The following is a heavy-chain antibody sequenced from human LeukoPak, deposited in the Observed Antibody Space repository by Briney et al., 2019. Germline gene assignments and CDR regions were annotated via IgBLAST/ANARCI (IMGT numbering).Heavy chain of an antibody. Sequence: SETLSLTCTVSGGSISSHYWSWIRQPPGKGLEWIGYIYYGGSTNYNPSLKSRVTISVDTSKNQFSLKLSSVTAADTAVYYCARDDFYCSSTSCYYNYMDVWGKGTTVTVSS. D-gene: IGHD2-2*01. J-gene: IGHJ6*03. V-gene: IGHV4-59*11. CDR1: GGSISSHY. CDR3: ARDDFYCSSTSCYYNYMDV. CDR2: IYYGGST.